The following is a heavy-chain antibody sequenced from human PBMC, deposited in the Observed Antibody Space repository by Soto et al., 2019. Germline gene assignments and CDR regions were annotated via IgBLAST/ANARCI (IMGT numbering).Heavy chain of an antibody. V-gene: IGHV1-69*13. J-gene: IGHJ4*02. CDR2: IIPIFGTA. D-gene: IGHD3-10*01. CDR3: AREQPWESFLHPRRPAYYFDY. Sequence: ASVKVSCKASGGTFSSYAISWVRQAPGQGLEWMGGIIPIFGTANYAQKFQGRVTITADESTSTAYMELSSLRSEDTAVYYCAREQPWESFLHPRRPAYYFDYWGQGTLVTVSS. CDR1: GGTFSSYA.